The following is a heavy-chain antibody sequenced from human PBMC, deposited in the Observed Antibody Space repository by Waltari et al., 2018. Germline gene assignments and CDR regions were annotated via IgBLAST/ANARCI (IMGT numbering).Heavy chain of an antibody. D-gene: IGHD6-13*01. J-gene: IGHJ6*03. CDR2: IYHSGST. CDR3: ARRAAITAAGPTYYMDV. CDR1: GYSISSGYY. Sequence: QVQLQESGPGLVKPSETLSLTCAVSGYSISSGYYWGWLRPPPGQGLEGIGNIYHSGSTHYNPSLKSRVTISVDTSKNQFSLKLSSVTAADTAVYYCARRAAITAAGPTYYMDVWGKGTTVTISS. V-gene: IGHV4-38-2*01.